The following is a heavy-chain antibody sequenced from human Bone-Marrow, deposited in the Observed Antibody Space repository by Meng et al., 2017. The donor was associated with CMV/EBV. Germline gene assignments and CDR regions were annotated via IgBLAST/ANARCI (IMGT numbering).Heavy chain of an antibody. V-gene: IGHV3-13*01. CDR2: IGTAGDT. CDR1: GFTFSSYD. CDR3: ARDLSASR. J-gene: IGHJ4*02. Sequence: GGSLRLTCAASGFTFSSYDMHWVRQATGKGLEWVSAIGTAGDTYYPGSVKGRFTISRDNAKNSLYLQMNSLRAEDTAVYYCARDLSASRWGQGTLVTGSS. D-gene: IGHD2/OR15-2a*01.